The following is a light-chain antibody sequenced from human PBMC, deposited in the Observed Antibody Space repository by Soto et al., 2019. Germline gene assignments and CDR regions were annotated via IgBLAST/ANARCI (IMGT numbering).Light chain of an antibody. Sequence: QSALTRPASVSGSPGQSITISCTGTSSDVGSYNLVSWYQQHPGKAPKLMIYEGTKRPSGVSNRFSGSRSGNTASLTVSGLQAEDEADYHCCSYAGSHTFVFGGGTKLTVL. CDR2: EGT. J-gene: IGLJ3*02. CDR3: CSYAGSHTFV. V-gene: IGLV2-23*03. CDR1: SSDVGSYNL.